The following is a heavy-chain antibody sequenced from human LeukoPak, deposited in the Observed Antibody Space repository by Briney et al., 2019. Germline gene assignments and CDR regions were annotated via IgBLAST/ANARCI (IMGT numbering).Heavy chain of an antibody. D-gene: IGHD1-26*01. CDR3: ARHWEGVESDAFDI. V-gene: IGHV3-7*04. CDR2: IRKDGSEK. CDR1: GFPFEIYW. Sequence: GSLSLSCAASGFPFEIYWMSWVRQAPGKGLEWVANIRKDGSEKNYVDSVKGRFTISRDNAKNSLYLQMNSLRADDTALYYCARHWEGVESDAFDIWGQGTMVTVSS. J-gene: IGHJ3*02.